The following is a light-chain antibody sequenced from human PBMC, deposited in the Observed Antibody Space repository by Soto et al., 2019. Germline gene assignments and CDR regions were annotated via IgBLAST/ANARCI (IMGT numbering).Light chain of an antibody. CDR2: WAS. J-gene: IGKJ1*01. V-gene: IGKV4-1*01. Sequence: DIVMTQSPDSLAVSLGERATINCKSSQRVLYSSNNQNYLAWYQQKPGQPPKLLIYWASTRESGVPDRFSGGGSGTDVTLTITSLQAEDVAVYYCQQYYRSRTFGQGTKVEIK. CDR3: QQYYRSRT. CDR1: QRVLYSSNNQNY.